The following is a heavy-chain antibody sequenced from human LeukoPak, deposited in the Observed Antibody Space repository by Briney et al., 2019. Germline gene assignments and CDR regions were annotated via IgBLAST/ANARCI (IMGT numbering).Heavy chain of an antibody. V-gene: IGHV1-69*13. D-gene: IGHD3-22*01. CDR1: GGTFSSYA. CDR2: IIPIFGTA. Sequence: SVKVSCKASGGTFSSYAISWVRQAPGQGLEWMGGIIPIFGTANYAQKFQGRVTITADESTSTAYMELSSLRSEDTAVYYCARGRHYYDSSGYYTAHYYYYYGMDVWGQGTTVTVSS. J-gene: IGHJ6*02. CDR3: ARGRHYYDSSGYYTAHYYYYYGMDV.